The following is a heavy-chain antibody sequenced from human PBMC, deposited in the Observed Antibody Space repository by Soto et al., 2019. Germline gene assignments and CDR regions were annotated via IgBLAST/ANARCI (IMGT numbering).Heavy chain of an antibody. J-gene: IGHJ5*02. Sequence: GGSLRLSCVASGFTFNRYGMHWVRQAPGKGLEWVAEISFDGTAKYYAESVKGRFTVSRDNGNNTLHLEMNSLGAKDTAVYFCATGRSTRFDPWGQGTLVTVSS. CDR1: GFTFNRYG. V-gene: IGHV3-30*03. CDR3: ATGRSTRFDP. CDR2: ISFDGTAK. D-gene: IGHD1-1*01.